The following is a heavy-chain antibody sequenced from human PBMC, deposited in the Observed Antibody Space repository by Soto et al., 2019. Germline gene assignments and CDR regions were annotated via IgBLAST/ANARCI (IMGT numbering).Heavy chain of an antibody. CDR3: ARITIFGDYDY. D-gene: IGHD3-3*01. CDR2: IYYSGST. J-gene: IGHJ4*02. Sequence: QLQLQESGPGLVKPSETLSLTCTVYGGSIRSSSYYWGWIRQPPGKGLEWIGSIYYSGSTYYNPSLKSRVTISVDTSKNQFSLKLSSVTAADTAVYYCARITIFGDYDYWGQGTLVTVSS. CDR1: GGSIRSSSYY. V-gene: IGHV4-39*01.